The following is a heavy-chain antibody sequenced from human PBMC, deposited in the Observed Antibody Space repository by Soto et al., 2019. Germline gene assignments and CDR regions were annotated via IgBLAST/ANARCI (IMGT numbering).Heavy chain of an antibody. V-gene: IGHV3-23*01. D-gene: IGHD4-17*01. CDR1: GFTFNNYA. CDR3: AKYNSRGITVTADY. Sequence: EVQLLQSGGGLVQPGGSLRLSCAASGFTFNNYAMTWVRQAPGKGLEWVSAISGAGGITYHADSVRGRFTISRDNSKDTLYLQMNSLTANDTAVYYCAKYNSRGITVTADYWGQGTLVTVSS. J-gene: IGHJ4*02. CDR2: ISGAGGIT.